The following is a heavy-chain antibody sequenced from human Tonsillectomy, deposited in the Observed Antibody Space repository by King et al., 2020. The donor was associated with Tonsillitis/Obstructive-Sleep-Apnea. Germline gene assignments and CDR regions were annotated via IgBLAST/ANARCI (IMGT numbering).Heavy chain of an antibody. V-gene: IGHV4-39*01. J-gene: IGHJ4*02. Sequence: QLQESGPGLVKPSETLSLTCTVSGGSISSSTYYWGWIRQPPGKGLEWIGSVYYNGSTYYNPYLKSRVTISVDTSKNQFSLKLSSVTAADTAVYYCASHRGYYFDFWGQGTLVTVSS. D-gene: IGHD3-16*01. CDR1: GGSISSSTYY. CDR3: ASHRGYYFDF. CDR2: VYYNGST.